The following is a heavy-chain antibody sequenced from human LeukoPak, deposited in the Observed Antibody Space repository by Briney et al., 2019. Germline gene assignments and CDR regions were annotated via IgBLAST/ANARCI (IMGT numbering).Heavy chain of an antibody. J-gene: IGHJ6*02. D-gene: IGHD3-3*01. Sequence: ASVKVSCKASGYTFTTSGISWVRQAPGQGLEWMGWIGSDNGKTNYAQKLQGRVTMTTDTSTSTAYMELRSLRSDDTAVYYCARGPHSITIFGVVIPHGMDVWGQGTTVTVSS. CDR3: ARGPHSITIFGVVIPHGMDV. CDR2: IGSDNGKT. CDR1: GYTFTTSG. V-gene: IGHV1-18*01.